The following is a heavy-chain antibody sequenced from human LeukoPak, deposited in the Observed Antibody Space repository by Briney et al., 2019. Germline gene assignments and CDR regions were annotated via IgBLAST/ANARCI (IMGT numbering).Heavy chain of an antibody. D-gene: IGHD2-15*01. Sequence: PGGSLRLSCAASGFTVNSNYMSWVRQAPGKGLDWVSTIGGGGGSTDYTDSVKGRFTIPRDNSKNTLYLQMNSLGAEDTAVYYCATGHRYCTSGNCNSAVDYWGQGTLVTVSS. V-gene: IGHV3-23*01. CDR2: IGGGGGST. J-gene: IGHJ4*02. CDR3: ATGHRYCTSGNCNSAVDY. CDR1: GFTVNSNY.